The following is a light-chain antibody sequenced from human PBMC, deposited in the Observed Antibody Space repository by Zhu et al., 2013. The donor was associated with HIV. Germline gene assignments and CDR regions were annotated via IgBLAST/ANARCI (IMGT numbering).Light chain of an antibody. J-gene: IGKJ1*01. Sequence: EIVLTQSPGTLSLSPGERATLSCRASQSVTSGYLAWYQQKPGQAPRLLIYGASIRATGIPDRFSGSGSGTVFTLTITGLEPEDFGMYFCQRFGSSYTWTFGQGTNVEIK. CDR3: QRFGSSYTWT. V-gene: IGKV3-20*01. CDR1: QSVTSGY. CDR2: GAS.